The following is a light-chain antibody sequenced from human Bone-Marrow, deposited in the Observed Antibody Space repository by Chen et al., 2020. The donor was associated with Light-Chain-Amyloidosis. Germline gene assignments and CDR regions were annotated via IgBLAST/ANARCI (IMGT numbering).Light chain of an antibody. CDR1: NSNIGINY. V-gene: IGLV1-51*02. CDR2: ENN. CDR3: ATWDSSLTVWM. J-gene: IGLJ3*02. Sequence: QSVLTQPPSVSAAPGQKVTISCSGSNSNIGINYVSWYQQLPGTSPKLLIYENNQRHSELPDRFSGAKSGTSATLGVAGLLTGDEADYYCATWDSSLTVWMFGGGTKLTGL.